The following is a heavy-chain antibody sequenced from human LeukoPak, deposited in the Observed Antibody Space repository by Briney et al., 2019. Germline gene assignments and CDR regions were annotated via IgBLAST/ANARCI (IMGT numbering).Heavy chain of an antibody. Sequence: SETLSLTCTVSGVSISSYYWSWIRQPAGEGLEWIGRIYTSGSTNYNPSLKSRVTMSVDTSKNQFSLKLSSVTAADTDVYYCARGHGFARYYYYGMDVWGQGTTVTVSS. CDR1: GVSISSYY. V-gene: IGHV4-4*07. CDR2: IYTSGST. CDR3: ARGHGFARYYYYGMDV. D-gene: IGHD4-17*01. J-gene: IGHJ6*02.